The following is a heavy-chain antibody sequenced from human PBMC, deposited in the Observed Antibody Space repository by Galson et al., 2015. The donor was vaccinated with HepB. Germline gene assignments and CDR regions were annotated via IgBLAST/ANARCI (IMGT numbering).Heavy chain of an antibody. Sequence: QSGAEVKKPGESLKISCKGSGYRFSTYWIGWVRQLPGRGLEWMGSVYPGASDTRYSPSFQGQVAISADKSINTAYLQWSSLEASDTAMYYCARRQIYGSGFYGMDGWGQGTTVTVSS. CDR3: ARRQIYGSGFYGMDG. J-gene: IGHJ6*02. CDR1: GYRFSTYW. V-gene: IGHV5-51*01. CDR2: VYPGASDT. D-gene: IGHD3-22*01.